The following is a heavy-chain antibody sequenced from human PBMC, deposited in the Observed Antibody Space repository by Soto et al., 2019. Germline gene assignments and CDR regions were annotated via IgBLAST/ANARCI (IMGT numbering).Heavy chain of an antibody. J-gene: IGHJ1*01. V-gene: IGHV3-74*01. CDR3: TRGLRPSSAGAGAY. D-gene: IGHD3-10*01. Sequence: GGSLRLSCVTSGFDFSYYWIHWIRQAPGKGLVWVSRIDPDGTTTNYADSVKGRFTVSRDNAKDTAYLQMDSLTADDTALYYCTRGLRPSSAGAGAYWGPGTLVTVSS. CDR1: GFDFSYYW. CDR2: IDPDGTTT.